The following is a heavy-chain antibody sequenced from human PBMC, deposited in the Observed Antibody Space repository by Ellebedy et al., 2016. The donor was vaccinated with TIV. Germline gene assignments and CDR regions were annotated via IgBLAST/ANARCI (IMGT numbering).Heavy chain of an antibody. J-gene: IGHJ3*02. CDR2: ILWSGDMI. V-gene: IGHV3-9*01. CDR3: AKDRCHYYDSSCHGAFDS. Sequence: GGSLRLSXAGSGFTFAEHAMHWVRQVPGKGLEWVSGILWSGDMIGYADSVKGRFTISRDNAKNSLYLQMNSLRAEDTALYYCAKDRCHYYDSSCHGAFDSWGQGTMVTVSS. D-gene: IGHD3-22*01. CDR1: GFTFAEHA.